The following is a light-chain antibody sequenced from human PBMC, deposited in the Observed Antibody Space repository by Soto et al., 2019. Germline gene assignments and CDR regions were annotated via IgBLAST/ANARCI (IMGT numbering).Light chain of an antibody. V-gene: IGKV3-20*01. J-gene: IGKJ5*01. CDR2: GAS. CDR3: RQYDSSPIT. Sequence: EIVLTQSPGTLSLSPGERATLSCRASQSVSSSYLAWYQQKPGQATRLLIYGASSRATGIPDRFSGSGSGTHFTLTISRLEPEDFAVYYCRQYDSSPITFGQGTRLEIK. CDR1: QSVSSSY.